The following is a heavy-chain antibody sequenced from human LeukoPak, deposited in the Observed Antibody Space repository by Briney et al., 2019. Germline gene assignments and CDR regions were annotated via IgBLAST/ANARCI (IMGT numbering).Heavy chain of an antibody. V-gene: IGHV3-74*01. CDR2: INADVSST. CDR1: GFTFSTYW. Sequence: PGGSLRLSCAASGFTFSTYWMHWVRQAPGKGLVWVSRINADVSSTSYADSVKGRFIISRDNAKNTLYLQMNSLRAEDTAVYYCARGKHTAAIPDYWGQGTLVTVSS. J-gene: IGHJ4*02. CDR3: ARGKHTAAIPDY. D-gene: IGHD6-13*01.